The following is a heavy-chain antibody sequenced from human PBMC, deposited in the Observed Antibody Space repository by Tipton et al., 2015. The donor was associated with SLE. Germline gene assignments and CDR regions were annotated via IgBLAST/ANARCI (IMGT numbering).Heavy chain of an antibody. Sequence: TLSLTCTVSGGSISSYYWSWIRQPPGKGLEWFGYIYYSGSTNYNPSLKSRVTISVDTSKNHFALKLSSVTAADTAVYYCASRRDGYNRFFDLWGRGTLVTVSS. CDR2: IYYSGST. D-gene: IGHD5-24*01. V-gene: IGHV4-59*07. CDR1: GGSISSYY. J-gene: IGHJ2*01. CDR3: ASRRDGYNRFFDL.